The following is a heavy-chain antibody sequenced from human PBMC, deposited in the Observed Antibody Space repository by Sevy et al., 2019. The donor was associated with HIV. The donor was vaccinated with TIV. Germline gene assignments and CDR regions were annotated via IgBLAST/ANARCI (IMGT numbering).Heavy chain of an antibody. D-gene: IGHD3-10*01. CDR1: GGSISSSSYY. J-gene: IGHJ5*02. Sequence: SETLSLTCTVSGGSISSSSYYWGWIRQPPGKGLEWIGSIYYSGSTYYNPSLKSRVTISVDTSKNQFSLKLSSVTAADTAVYYCARHPTLLQWFGEGWFDPWGQGTLVTVSS. CDR2: IYYSGST. V-gene: IGHV4-39*01. CDR3: ARHPTLLQWFGEGWFDP.